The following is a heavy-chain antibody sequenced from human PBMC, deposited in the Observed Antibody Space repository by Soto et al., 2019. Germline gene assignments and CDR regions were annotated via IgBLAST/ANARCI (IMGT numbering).Heavy chain of an antibody. Sequence: HEHLVQSGAEVKRPGASLKVSCKASGYSFTGYYIHWVRQAPGQGLEWMGWINPDSGDTNYLPEFQGRVTITRDTSSATAYLELSALKSDDTAVYYCTRGPAAGTEDWFDPWGQGTRVTVSS. CDR3: TRGPAAGTEDWFDP. CDR1: GYSFTGYY. CDR2: INPDSGDT. D-gene: IGHD6-13*01. V-gene: IGHV1-2*02. J-gene: IGHJ5*02.